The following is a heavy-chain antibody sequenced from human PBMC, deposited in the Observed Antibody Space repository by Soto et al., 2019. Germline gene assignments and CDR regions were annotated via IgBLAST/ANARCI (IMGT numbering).Heavy chain of an antibody. Sequence: QLQLQESGPGLVKPSETLSLTCTVSGGSISSSSYYWGWIRQPPGKGLEWIGRIYYSGSTHYNPSLKSRVTISVDTSKNQCSLKLSSVTAADTAVYYCARWTINYYDSSGRYYFDYWGQGTLVTVSS. CDR3: ARWTINYYDSSGRYYFDY. D-gene: IGHD3-22*01. J-gene: IGHJ4*02. CDR1: GGSISSSSYY. V-gene: IGHV4-39*01. CDR2: IYYSGST.